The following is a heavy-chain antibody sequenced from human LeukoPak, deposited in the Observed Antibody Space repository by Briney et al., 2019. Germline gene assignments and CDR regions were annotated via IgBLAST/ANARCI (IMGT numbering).Heavy chain of an antibody. D-gene: IGHD6-19*01. CDR2: ISYDGSNK. Sequence: PGGSLRLSCAASGFTFSSYAMHWVRQAPGKGLEWVAVISYDGSNKYYADSVKGRFTISRDNSKNTLYLQMNSLRAEDTAVYYCAKDGVAGTLYDWFDPWGQGTLVTVSS. V-gene: IGHV3-30*04. CDR3: AKDGVAGTLYDWFDP. CDR1: GFTFSSYA. J-gene: IGHJ5*02.